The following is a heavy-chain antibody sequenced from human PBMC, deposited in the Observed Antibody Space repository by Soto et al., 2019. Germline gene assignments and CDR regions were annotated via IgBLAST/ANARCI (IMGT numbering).Heavy chain of an antibody. D-gene: IGHD3-3*01. CDR3: ARGLAPTIFGTVPTPNWFDP. V-gene: IGHV4-30-2*01. J-gene: IGHJ5*02. CDR2: IYHSGST. Sequence: SETLSLTCAVSGGSISSGGYSWSWIRQPPGKGLEWIGYIYHSGSTYYNPSLKSRVTISVDRYKNQFSLRLSSVTSADTAVYYCARGLAPTIFGTVPTPNWFDPWGKGTMVTVSS. CDR1: GGSISSGGYS.